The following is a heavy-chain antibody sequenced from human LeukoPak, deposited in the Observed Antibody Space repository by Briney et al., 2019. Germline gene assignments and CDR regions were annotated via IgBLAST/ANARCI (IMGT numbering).Heavy chain of an antibody. Sequence: ASVKVSCKASGYTFTGYYMHWVRQAPGQGLEWMGWINPNSGGTNYAQKFQGRVTMTRDTSISTAYMELSRLRSDDTAVYYCARASGRLHDYGDYGDYWGQGTLVTVSS. V-gene: IGHV1-2*02. CDR2: INPNSGGT. CDR3: ARASGRLHDYGDYGDY. J-gene: IGHJ4*02. CDR1: GYTFTGYY. D-gene: IGHD4-17*01.